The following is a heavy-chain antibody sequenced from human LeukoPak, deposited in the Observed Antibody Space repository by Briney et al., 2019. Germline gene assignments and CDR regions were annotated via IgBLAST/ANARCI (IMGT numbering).Heavy chain of an antibody. Sequence: GGTLRLSCAASGCTFSDYYMSWIRQAPGKGREWVSYISSSGSTIYYADSVKGRFTISRDNAKNSLYLQMNSLRAEDTAVYYCARRYCSSTSCRNYFDYWGQGTLVTVSS. V-gene: IGHV3-11*01. CDR1: GCTFSDYY. CDR3: ARRYCSSTSCRNYFDY. D-gene: IGHD2-2*01. CDR2: ISSSGSTI. J-gene: IGHJ4*02.